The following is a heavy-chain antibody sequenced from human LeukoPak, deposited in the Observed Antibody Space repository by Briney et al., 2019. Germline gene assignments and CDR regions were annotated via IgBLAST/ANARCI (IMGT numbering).Heavy chain of an antibody. V-gene: IGHV1-69*04. CDR2: IIPILGIA. CDR3: ARVVRFHWFDP. CDR1: GGTFSSYA. Sequence: SVKVSCKASGGTFSSYAISWVRQAPGQGLEWMGRIIPILGIANYAQKFQGRVTITADKSTSTAYMELSSLRSEDTAVYYCARVVRFHWFDPWGQGTLVTVSS. J-gene: IGHJ5*02. D-gene: IGHD2-21*01.